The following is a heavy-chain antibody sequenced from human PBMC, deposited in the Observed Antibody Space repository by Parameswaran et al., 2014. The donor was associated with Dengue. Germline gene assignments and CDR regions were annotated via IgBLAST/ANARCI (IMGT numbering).Heavy chain of an antibody. J-gene: IGHJ4*02. CDR3: ASSYDYVWLGFDY. CDR2: INPSGGST. V-gene: IGHV1-46*01. Sequence: VRQMPGKGLEWMGIINPSGGSTSYAQKFQGRVTMTRDTSTSTVYMELSSLRSEDTAVYYCASSYDYVWLGFDYRGQGTLVTVSS. D-gene: IGHD3-16*01.